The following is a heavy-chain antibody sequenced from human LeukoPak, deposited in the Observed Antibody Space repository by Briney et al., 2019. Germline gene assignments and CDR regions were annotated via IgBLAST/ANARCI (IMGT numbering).Heavy chain of an antibody. CDR2: INPNSGGT. J-gene: IGHJ4*02. CDR3: ARGAHYHDSSQGYDY. V-gene: IGHV1-2*02. Sequence: GASVKVSCKASGYTFTGYYMHWVRQAPGQGLEWMGWINPNSGGTNYAQKFHGRVTMTRDTSISTAYMELRRLRSDDTAVCYCARGAHYHDSSQGYDYWGQGTLVTVSS. D-gene: IGHD3-22*01. CDR1: GYTFTGYY.